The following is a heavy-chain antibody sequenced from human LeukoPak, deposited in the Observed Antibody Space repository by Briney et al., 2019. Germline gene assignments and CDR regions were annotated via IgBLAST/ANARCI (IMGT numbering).Heavy chain of an antibody. Sequence: ASVKVSCKASGYTFTGYYMHWVRQAPGQGLEWMGWINPNSGGTNYAQKFQGRVTMTRDTSISTAYMELSRLRSDDTAVYYCARDLEYLYPAGAFDIWGQGTMVTVSS. CDR1: GYTFTGYY. J-gene: IGHJ3*02. CDR3: ARDLEYLYPAGAFDI. V-gene: IGHV1-2*02. CDR2: INPNSGGT. D-gene: IGHD3-16*01.